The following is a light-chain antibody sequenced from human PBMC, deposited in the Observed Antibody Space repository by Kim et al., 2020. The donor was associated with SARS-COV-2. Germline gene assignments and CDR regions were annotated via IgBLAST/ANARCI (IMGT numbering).Light chain of an antibody. CDR2: DNN. Sequence: GQKVTISCSGSSSNIGNNYVSWYQQLPETAPKLLIYDNNKRPSGIPDRFSGSKSGTSATLGITGLQTGDEADYYCGTWDSSLSVWVFGGGTQLTVL. J-gene: IGLJ3*02. CDR3: GTWDSSLSVWV. CDR1: SSNIGNNY. V-gene: IGLV1-51*01.